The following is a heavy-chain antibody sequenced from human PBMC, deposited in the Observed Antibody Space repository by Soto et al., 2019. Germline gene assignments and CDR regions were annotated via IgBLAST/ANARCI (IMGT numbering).Heavy chain of an antibody. CDR3: ARDRIIPTVVTPRLGGLGFYYGMDG. D-gene: IGHD4-17*01. V-gene: IGHV1-46*01. J-gene: IGHJ6*02. Sequence: ASVQVSCKASGYTFTSYYMHWVRQAPGQGLEWMGIINPSGGSTSYAQKFQGRVTMTRDTSTSTVYMELSSLRSADTAVYYCARDRIIPTVVTPRLGGLGFYYGMDGCGQGTTVTVYS. CDR1: GYTFTSYY. CDR2: INPSGGST.